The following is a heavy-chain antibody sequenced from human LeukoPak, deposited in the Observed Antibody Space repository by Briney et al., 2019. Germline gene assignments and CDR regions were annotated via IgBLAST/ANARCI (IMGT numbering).Heavy chain of an antibody. V-gene: IGHV1-2*02. CDR1: GYTFTDYY. Sequence: ASVKVSCKASGYTFTDYYIHWVRQAPGQGLEWMGWIYPSSGGTNFAQKFQGRVTMTRDTSISTVYMELSRLRSDDTAVYYCASPGIVVVRDWFDPWGQGTLVTVSS. CDR2: IYPSSGGT. CDR3: ASPGIVVVRDWFDP. D-gene: IGHD3-22*01. J-gene: IGHJ5*02.